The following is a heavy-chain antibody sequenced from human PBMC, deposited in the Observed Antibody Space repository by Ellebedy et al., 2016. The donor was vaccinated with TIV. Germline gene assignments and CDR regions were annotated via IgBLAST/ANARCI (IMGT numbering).Heavy chain of an antibody. CDR1: GASISNHY. Sequence: MPSETLSLTCTVSGASISNHYWSWIRQPPGKGLEWIGYIYSSGSTNFNPSFKGRVSISVDTSKNHFSLILSSVTAADTAVYYCARKARLGNYWYFDLWGRGTLVPVSS. D-gene: IGHD3-9*01. CDR3: ARKARLGNYWYFDL. J-gene: IGHJ2*01. V-gene: IGHV4-59*11. CDR2: IYSSGST.